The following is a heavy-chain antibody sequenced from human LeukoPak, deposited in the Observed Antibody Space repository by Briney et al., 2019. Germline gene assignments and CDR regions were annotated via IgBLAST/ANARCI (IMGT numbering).Heavy chain of an antibody. J-gene: IGHJ4*02. V-gene: IGHV4-39*01. CDR3: AIRIAVAGKYYFDY. CDR2: VFHSGST. D-gene: IGHD6-19*01. Sequence: PSETRSLTCTVSGDSISSSHYYWGWIRQPPGKGLEWIGSVFHSGSTYYNPSLKSRVTISVDTSKNQFSLKLSSVTASDTAVYYCAIRIAVAGKYYFDYWGQGTLVTVSS. CDR1: GDSISSSHYY.